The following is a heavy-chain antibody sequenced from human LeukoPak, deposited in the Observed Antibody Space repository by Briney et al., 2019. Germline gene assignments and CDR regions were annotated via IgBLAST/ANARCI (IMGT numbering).Heavy chain of an antibody. CDR1: GFTFSSYG. J-gene: IGHJ3*02. V-gene: IGHV3-30*18. CDR3: AKVTWELRAFDI. CDR2: MSYDGNNK. D-gene: IGHD1-26*01. Sequence: PGGSLRLSCAASGFTFSSYGMHWVRQAPGKGLEWVAVMSYDGNNKYYADSVKGRFTISRDNSKNTLYLQMNSLRAEDTAVYCCAKVTWELRAFDIWGQGTMVTVSS.